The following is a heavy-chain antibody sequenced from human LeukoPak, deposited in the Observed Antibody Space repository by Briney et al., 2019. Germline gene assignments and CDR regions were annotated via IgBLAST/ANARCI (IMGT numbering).Heavy chain of an antibody. Sequence: ASVKVSCKASGYTFTGYYMHWVRQAPGQGLEWMGWINPNSGGTNYAQKFQGRVTMTRDTSISTAYMELNRLRSDDTAVYYCARMPLYPSSYYYDSSGYYPLLDYWGQGTLVTVSS. CDR2: INPNSGGT. D-gene: IGHD3-22*01. J-gene: IGHJ4*02. CDR3: ARMPLYPSSYYYDSSGYYPLLDY. V-gene: IGHV1-2*02. CDR1: GYTFTGYY.